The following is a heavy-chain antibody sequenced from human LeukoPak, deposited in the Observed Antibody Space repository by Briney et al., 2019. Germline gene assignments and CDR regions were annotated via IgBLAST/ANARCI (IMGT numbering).Heavy chain of an antibody. D-gene: IGHD2-15*01. CDR2: ISSSSSYI. Sequence: GGSLRLSCAASGFTFSSYSMNWVRQAPGKGLEWVSSISSSSSYIYYADSVKGRFTISRDNAKNSLYLQMNSLRAEDTAVYYCARGYCSGGSCYGIDYWGQGTLVTVSS. CDR1: GFTFSSYS. J-gene: IGHJ4*02. V-gene: IGHV3-21*01. CDR3: ARGYCSGGSCYGIDY.